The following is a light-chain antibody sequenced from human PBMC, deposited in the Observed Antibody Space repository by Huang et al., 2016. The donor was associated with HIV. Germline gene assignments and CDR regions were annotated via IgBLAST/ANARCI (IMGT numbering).Light chain of an antibody. CDR1: RSVSSN. CDR3: QQYNNWLLS. CDR2: GSS. J-gene: IGKJ4*01. Sequence: IVMTQSPATLSVSPGERVTVSCRANRSVSSNLAWYQQRPRQAPRILIYGSSTRAPGIPARFSGSGSGTDFSLTISSLQSEDFALYYCQQYNNWLLSFGGGTRVDI. V-gene: IGKV3-15*01.